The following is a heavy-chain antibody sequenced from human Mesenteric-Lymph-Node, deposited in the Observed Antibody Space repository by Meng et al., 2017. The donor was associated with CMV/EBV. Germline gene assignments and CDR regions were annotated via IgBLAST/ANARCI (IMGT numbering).Heavy chain of an antibody. Sequence: QWEASWALAPNCASYGWSVGGFYWSWIRQPPGRGREWIEEINQSGSTNYNPTLKSRVTISVDTSKNQFSLKLSSVTAADTAVYYCARHQRWLKSEGGFNYWGQGTLVTVSS. D-gene: IGHD4-23*01. CDR3: ARHQRWLKSEGGFNY. J-gene: IGHJ4*02. CDR2: INQSGST. V-gene: IGHV4-34*01. CDR1: GWSVGGFY.